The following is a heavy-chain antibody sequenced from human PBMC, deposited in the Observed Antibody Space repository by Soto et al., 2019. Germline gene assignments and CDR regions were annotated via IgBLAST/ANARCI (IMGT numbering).Heavy chain of an antibody. CDR3: AKAGVVVVTAIAYFDS. V-gene: IGHV3-48*01. Sequence: PGGSLRLSCAVSGFTFTSFGMIWVRQAPGKGLEWVSFIGSGAGSFVSYADSVKGRFTISRDNAKNTLYLQMNSLRADDTAVYYCAKAGVVVVTAIAYFDSWGQGTLVTVSS. D-gene: IGHD2-21*02. CDR2: IGSGAGSFV. CDR1: GFTFTSFG. J-gene: IGHJ4*02.